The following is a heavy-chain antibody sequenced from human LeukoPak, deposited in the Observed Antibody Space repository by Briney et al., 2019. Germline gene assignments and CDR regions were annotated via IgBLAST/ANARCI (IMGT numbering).Heavy chain of an antibody. CDR2: ISYDGSNK. Sequence: RRSLRLSCAASGFTFSSYGMHWVRQAPGKGLEWVAVISYDGSNKYYADSVKGRFTISRDNSKNTLYLQMNSLRAEDTAVYYCAKDLLAFGGVIAIDYWGQGTLVTVSS. CDR3: AKDLLAFGGVIAIDY. D-gene: IGHD3-16*02. J-gene: IGHJ4*02. CDR1: GFTFSSYG. V-gene: IGHV3-30*18.